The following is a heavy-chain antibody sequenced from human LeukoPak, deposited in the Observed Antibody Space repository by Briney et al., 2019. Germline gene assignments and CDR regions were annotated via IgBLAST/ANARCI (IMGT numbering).Heavy chain of an antibody. CDR2: IYPGDSDT. V-gene: IGHV5-51*01. J-gene: IGHJ4*02. Sequence: YWIAWVRQMPGKGLEWMGIIYPGDSDTRYSPSFQGQVTISADKSISTAYLQWSSLKASDTAMFYCARSGSGTRFDYWGQGTLVTVSS. D-gene: IGHD6-19*01. CDR3: ARSGSGTRFDY. CDR1: YW.